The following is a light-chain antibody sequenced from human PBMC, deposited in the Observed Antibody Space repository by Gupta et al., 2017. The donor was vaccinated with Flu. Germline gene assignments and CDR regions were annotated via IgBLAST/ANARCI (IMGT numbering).Light chain of an antibody. CDR2: GVS. CDR1: QRLGTD. CDR3: QQFHSWPPT. V-gene: IGKV3-15*01. J-gene: IGKJ1*01. Sequence: EIVMTQSPATLSVSPGERATLSCRASQRLGTDLAWYQQKPGQAPRLLVYGVSTRATGIPARFSGSGSGTDFSLTINSLQSEDFALYYCQQFHSWPPTFGQGTKVEI.